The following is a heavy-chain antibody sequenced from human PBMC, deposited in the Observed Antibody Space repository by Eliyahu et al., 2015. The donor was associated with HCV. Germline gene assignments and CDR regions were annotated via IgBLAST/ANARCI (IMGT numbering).Heavy chain of an antibody. V-gene: IGHV4-31*03. J-gene: IGHJ6*02. CDR1: GGSISXGGYY. D-gene: IGHD4-17*01. Sequence: QVQLQESGPGLVKPSQTLSLTCTVSGGSISXGGYYWXWIRQHPGKGLEWIGYIYYSGSTYYNPSLKSRVTISVDTSKNQFSLKLSSVTAADTSVYYCAREKRLRRSYYGMDVWGQGTTVTVSS. CDR2: IYYSGST. CDR3: AREKRLRRSYYGMDV.